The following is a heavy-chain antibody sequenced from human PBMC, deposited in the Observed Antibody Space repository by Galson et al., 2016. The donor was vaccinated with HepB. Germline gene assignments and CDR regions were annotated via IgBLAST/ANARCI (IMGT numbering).Heavy chain of an antibody. J-gene: IGHJ2*01. D-gene: IGHD3-22*01. CDR2: INSDSSTI. Sequence: SLRLSCATSGFIFSSYSMNWVRQAPGKGLEWVSYINSDSSTIYYADSVKGRFTISRDNAKNSLYLQMNSLRDEDTAVYYCARDSSYFDSSGYYYRGVDWYLDLWGRCTLVTVST. CDR1: GFIFSSYS. V-gene: IGHV3-48*02. CDR3: ARDSSYFDSSGYYYRGVDWYLDL.